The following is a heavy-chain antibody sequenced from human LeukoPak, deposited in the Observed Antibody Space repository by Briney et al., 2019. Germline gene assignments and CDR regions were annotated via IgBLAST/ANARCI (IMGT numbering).Heavy chain of an antibody. J-gene: IGHJ4*02. D-gene: IGHD5-18*01. V-gene: IGHV4-59*08. CDR3: ARRGSLGYSYGLYYFDY. CDR1: GGSISSYY. CDR2: IYYSGST. Sequence: SETLSLTCTVSGGSISSYYWSWIRQPPGKGLEWIGYIYYSGSTNYNPSLKSRVTISVDTSKNQFSLKLNSVTAADTAVYYCARRGSLGYSYGLYYFDYWGQGTLVTVSS.